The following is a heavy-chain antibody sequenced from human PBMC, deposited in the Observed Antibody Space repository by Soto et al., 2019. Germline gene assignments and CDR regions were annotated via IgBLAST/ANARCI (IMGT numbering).Heavy chain of an antibody. CDR1: GCTFSSYT. D-gene: IGHD5-18*01. J-gene: IGHJ6*02. V-gene: IGHV3-21*01. CDR3: ARDLNTALVIGDAFDV. CDR2: ISSRSNYI. Sequence: GGSLSLSCAAAGCTFSSYTMSLVRKAQGKGLEWVSSISSRSNYIYYADSVKGRFTISRDNAKNSLYLQMSSLRAEDTAVYYCARDLNTALVIGDAFDVWVQGTSVTVSS.